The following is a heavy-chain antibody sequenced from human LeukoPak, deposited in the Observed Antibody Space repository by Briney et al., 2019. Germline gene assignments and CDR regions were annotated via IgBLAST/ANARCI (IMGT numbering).Heavy chain of an antibody. CDR2: ISSSSSYI. J-gene: IGHJ4*02. D-gene: IGHD6-19*01. Sequence: GGSLRLSCAASGFTFSSYSMNWVRQAPGKGLEWVSSISSSSSYIYYADSVKGRFTISRDNAKNSLYLQMNSLRAEDTAVYYCARDKAYSSGWGTGLLDYWGQGTLVTVSS. CDR1: GFTFSSYS. CDR3: ARDKAYSSGWGTGLLDY. V-gene: IGHV3-21*01.